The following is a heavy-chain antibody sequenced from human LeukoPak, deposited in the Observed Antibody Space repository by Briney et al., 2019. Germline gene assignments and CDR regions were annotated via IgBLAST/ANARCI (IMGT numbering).Heavy chain of an antibody. CDR3: AKGGIVGTTQPYFDY. J-gene: IGHJ4*02. V-gene: IGHV3-74*01. Sequence: GGSLRLSCAASGFTFSNYWMHWVRQAPGKGLVWVSRISSDGSSTNYADSVKGRFTISRDNAKNTLYLQMNSLRAEDTAVYYCAKGGIVGTTQPYFDYWGQETLVTVSS. CDR2: ISSDGSST. D-gene: IGHD1-26*01. CDR1: GFTFSNYW.